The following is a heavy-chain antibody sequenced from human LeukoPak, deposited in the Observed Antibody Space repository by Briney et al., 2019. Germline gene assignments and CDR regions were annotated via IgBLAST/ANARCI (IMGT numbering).Heavy chain of an antibody. V-gene: IGHV3-30*03. Sequence: GGSLRLSCAASGFTFSNYDMHWVRQAPGKGLEWVAVVSYDGSNKYYLNSVKGRFTISRDNSKNTVFLQMDNLRLDDTSVYYCARGGPLGDTNRFDFWGQGALVTVSS. CDR2: VSYDGSNK. CDR3: ARGGPLGDTNRFDF. D-gene: IGHD2-8*01. J-gene: IGHJ4*02. CDR1: GFTFSNYD.